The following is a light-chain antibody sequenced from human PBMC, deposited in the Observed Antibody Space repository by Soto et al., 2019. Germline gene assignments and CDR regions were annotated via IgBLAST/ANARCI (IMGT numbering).Light chain of an antibody. J-gene: IGKJ5*01. CDR2: GAS. Sequence: EIVLTQSPGTLSLSPGERATLSCRASQSVSSSYLAWYQQKPGQAPRLLIYGASSRATGIPDRFSGSGSGTDFTLNSSRLEPEDFAVYYCQQYGSSPRITFGQGTRLESK. CDR3: QQYGSSPRIT. V-gene: IGKV3-20*01. CDR1: QSVSSSY.